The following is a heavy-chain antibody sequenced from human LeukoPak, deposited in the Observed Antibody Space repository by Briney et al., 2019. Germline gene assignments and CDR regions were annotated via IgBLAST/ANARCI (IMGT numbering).Heavy chain of an antibody. CDR1: GFAFSSYA. CDR2: ISGSGGST. D-gene: IGHD6-6*01. V-gene: IGHV3-23*01. Sequence: PGGSLRLSCAASGFAFSSYAMSWVRQAPGKGLEWVSAISGSGGSTYYADSVKGRFTISRDNSKNTLYLQMNSLRAEDTAVYYCAKDLGTRSSSLYGLFDYWGQGTLVTVSS. CDR3: AKDLGTRSSSLYGLFDY. J-gene: IGHJ4*02.